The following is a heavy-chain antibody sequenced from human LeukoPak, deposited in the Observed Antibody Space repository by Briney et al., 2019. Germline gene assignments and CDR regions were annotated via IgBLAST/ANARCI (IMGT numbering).Heavy chain of an antibody. CDR2: ISGGGAGT. D-gene: IGHD2-2*01. J-gene: IGHJ4*02. Sequence: GGSLRLSCAASGFTSSNSVMSSVRQAPGKGLEWVSTISGGGAGTYYADSVKGRFTISRDNSKNTLYLQMNSLRAEDTAVYYCAKDLRVGVSAAALGDYWGQGTLVTVSS. CDR1: GFTSSNSV. CDR3: AKDLRVGVSAAALGDY. V-gene: IGHV3-23*01.